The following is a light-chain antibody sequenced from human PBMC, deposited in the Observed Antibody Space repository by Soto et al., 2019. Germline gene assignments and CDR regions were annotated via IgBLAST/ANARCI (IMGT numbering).Light chain of an antibody. Sequence: EIVMTQSPATLSVSPGERATLSCRASQSVSSDLAWYQHKPGQAPRLLIYGASTRATGIPARFSGSGSGTEFTLTISSLQSEDFAVYYCQQYSTWPPDTFGQGTKLEIK. CDR2: GAS. V-gene: IGKV3-15*01. CDR1: QSVSSD. CDR3: QQYSTWPPDT. J-gene: IGKJ2*01.